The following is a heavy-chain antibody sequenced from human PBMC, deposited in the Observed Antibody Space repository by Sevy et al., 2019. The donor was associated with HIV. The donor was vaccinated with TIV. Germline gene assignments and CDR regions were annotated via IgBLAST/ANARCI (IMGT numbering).Heavy chain of an antibody. CDR3: ARGGYSSGWYAFDI. J-gene: IGHJ3*02. CDR2: IGTAGDP. V-gene: IGHV3-13*05. CDR1: GFTFSSYD. Sequence: GGSLRISCAASGFTFSSYDMHWVRQATGKGLEWVSAIGTAGDPYYPGSVKGRFTISRENAKNSLYVQMNSLRAGDTAVYYCARGGYSSGWYAFDIWGQGTMVTVSS. D-gene: IGHD6-19*01.